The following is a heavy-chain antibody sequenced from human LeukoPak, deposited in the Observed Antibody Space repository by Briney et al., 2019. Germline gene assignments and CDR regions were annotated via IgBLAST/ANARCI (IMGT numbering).Heavy chain of an antibody. CDR3: AKDMVGDYWYFDL. D-gene: IGHD2-15*01. J-gene: IGHJ2*01. CDR2: ISGDGGST. V-gene: IGHV3-43*02. Sequence: XAAXGFTXDXYAMHWVRQAPGKGLEWVSLISGDGGSTYYADSVKGRFTISRDNSKNSLYLQMNSLRTEDTALYYCAKDMVGDYWYFDLWGRGTLVTVSS. CDR1: GFTXDXYA.